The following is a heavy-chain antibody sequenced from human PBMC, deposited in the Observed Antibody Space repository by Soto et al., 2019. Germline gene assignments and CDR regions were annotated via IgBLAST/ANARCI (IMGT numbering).Heavy chain of an antibody. J-gene: IGHJ5*02. CDR2: ISAYNGNT. CDR3: LVVGATTRPNWFDP. V-gene: IGHV1-18*01. D-gene: IGHD1-26*01. CDR1: GYTFTSYA. Sequence: EASVKVSCKASGYTFTSYAISWVRQAPGQGLEWMGWISAYNGNTNYAQKLQGRVTMTTDTSTSTAYMELRSLSSDDTAVYYCLVVGATTRPNWFDPWGQGTLVTVSS.